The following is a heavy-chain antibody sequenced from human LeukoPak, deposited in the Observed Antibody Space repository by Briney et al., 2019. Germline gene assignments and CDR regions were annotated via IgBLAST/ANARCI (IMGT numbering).Heavy chain of an antibody. D-gene: IGHD3-9*01. CDR1: GFTFSSYS. CDR2: ISSSSSTI. Sequence: GGSLRLSCAASGFTFSSYSMNWVRQAPGKGLEWVSYISSSSSTIYYADSVKGRFTISRDNAKNSLYLLMNSLRAEDTAVYYCAREVVVRYFDYFDYWGQGTLVTVSS. CDR3: AREVVVRYFDYFDY. V-gene: IGHV3-48*01. J-gene: IGHJ4*02.